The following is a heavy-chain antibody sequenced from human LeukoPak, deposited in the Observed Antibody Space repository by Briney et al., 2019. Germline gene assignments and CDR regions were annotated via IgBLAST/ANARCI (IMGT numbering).Heavy chain of an antibody. V-gene: IGHV3-11*01. CDR2: ISSSGSTI. CDR3: ARDRLYSSSGPLFDY. J-gene: IGHJ4*02. Sequence: PGGSLRLSCAASGFTFSNYYMSWIRQAPGKGLEWVSYISSSGSTIYYADSVKGRFTISRDNAKNSLYLQMNSLRAEDTAVHYCARDRLYSSSGPLFDYWGQGTLVTVSS. D-gene: IGHD6-13*01. CDR1: GFTFSNYY.